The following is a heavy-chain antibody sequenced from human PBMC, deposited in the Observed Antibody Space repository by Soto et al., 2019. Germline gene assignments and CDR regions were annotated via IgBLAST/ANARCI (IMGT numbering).Heavy chain of an antibody. J-gene: IGHJ6*03. V-gene: IGHV1-8*01. CDR1: GDTFASCD. CDR3: AIGAYQLLSGYYYYYMDV. D-gene: IGHD2-2*01. Sequence: GASLKLSCKASGDTFASCDINWVRQATGQGLEWMGWMNPNSGNTGYAQKFQGRVTMTRNTSISTAYMELSSLRSEDTAVYYCAIGAYQLLSGYYYYYMDVWGKGTTVTVSS. CDR2: MNPNSGNT.